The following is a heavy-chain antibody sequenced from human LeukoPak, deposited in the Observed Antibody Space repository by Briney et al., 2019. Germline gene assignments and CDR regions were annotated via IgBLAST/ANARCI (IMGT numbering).Heavy chain of an antibody. Sequence: SETLSLTCAVYGGSFSGYYWSWIRQPPGKGLGWIGEINHSGSTNYNPSLKSRVTISVDTSKNQFSLKLSSVTAADTAVYYCARGRGYYYDSSGYYYFDYWGQGTLVTVSS. CDR3: ARGRGYYYDSSGYYYFDY. CDR2: INHSGST. V-gene: IGHV4-34*01. J-gene: IGHJ4*02. D-gene: IGHD3-22*01. CDR1: GGSFSGYY.